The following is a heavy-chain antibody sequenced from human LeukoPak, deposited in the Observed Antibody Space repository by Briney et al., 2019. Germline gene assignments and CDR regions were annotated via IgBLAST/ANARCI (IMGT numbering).Heavy chain of an antibody. D-gene: IGHD6-19*01. CDR3: ARLVTGIAVAGTYFDY. CDR2: IYYSGST. CDR1: GGSISSYY. Sequence: SETLSLTCTVSGGSISSYYWSWIRQPPGKGLEWIGYIYYSGSTNYNPSLKSRVTISVDTSKNQFSLKLSSVTAADTAVYYCARLVTGIAVAGTYFDYWGQGTLVTVSS. V-gene: IGHV4-59*08. J-gene: IGHJ4*02.